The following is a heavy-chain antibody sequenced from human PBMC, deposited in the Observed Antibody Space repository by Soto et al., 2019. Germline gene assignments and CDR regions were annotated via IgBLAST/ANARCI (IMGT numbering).Heavy chain of an antibody. CDR2: MYTGGST. D-gene: IGHD5-12*01. CDR3: AGGGGYSCYDGHDS. V-gene: IGHV3-53*01. Sequence: EVQLVESGGGLIHPGGSLRLSCGASGFTVSTTYMSWVLQAPGKGLEWVSTMYTGGSTSYADSVKGRFTISRDNSKNTLYLQMNSLRVEDTAVYYCAGGGGYSCYDGHDSWGQGTLVTVPS. CDR1: GFTVSTTY. J-gene: IGHJ4*02.